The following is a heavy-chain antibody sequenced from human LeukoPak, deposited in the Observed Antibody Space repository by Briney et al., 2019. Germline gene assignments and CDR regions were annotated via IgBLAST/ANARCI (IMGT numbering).Heavy chain of an antibody. V-gene: IGHV3-74*01. CDR1: GFTFSSYW. J-gene: IGHJ6*02. CDR2: INNDGSST. CDR3: AGDRQYDMDV. Sequence: GGSLRLSCAASGFTFSSYWMHWARQAPGKGLVWVSHINNDGSSTSYADSVKGRFTISRDNAKNTVYLQMNSLRVEDTAVYYCAGDRQYDMDVWGQGTTVTVSS.